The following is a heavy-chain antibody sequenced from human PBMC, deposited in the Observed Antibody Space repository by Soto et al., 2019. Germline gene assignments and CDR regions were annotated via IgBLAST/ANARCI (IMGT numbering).Heavy chain of an antibody. CDR2: IYHSGST. CDR3: ARGQGEWELLLGSACDI. V-gene: IGHV4-4*02. Sequence: PSETLSLTCAVSGGSISSSNWWSWVRQPPGKGLEWIGEIYHSGSTNYNPSLKSRVTISVDKSKNQFSLKLSSVTAADTAVYYCARGQGEWELLLGSACDIWGQGTMVTVSS. J-gene: IGHJ3*02. CDR1: GGSISSSNW. D-gene: IGHD1-26*01.